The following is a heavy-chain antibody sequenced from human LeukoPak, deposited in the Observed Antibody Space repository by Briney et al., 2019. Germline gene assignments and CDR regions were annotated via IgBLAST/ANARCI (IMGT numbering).Heavy chain of an antibody. CDR3: TRGSDS. CDR2: IRYDGSNK. Sequence: GGSLRLSCAASGFTFSSYGMHWVRQAPGKGLEWVAFIRYDGSNKYYADSVKGRFTISRDNANNSLYLQMNSLRAEDSAVYYCTRGSDSWGQGTLVTVSS. J-gene: IGHJ4*02. CDR1: GFTFSSYG. V-gene: IGHV3-30*02.